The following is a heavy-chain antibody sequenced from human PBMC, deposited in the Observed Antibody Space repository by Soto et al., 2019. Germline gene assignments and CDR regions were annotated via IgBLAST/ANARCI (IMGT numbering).Heavy chain of an antibody. CDR3: ARVEGYYDSSGYNWFDP. D-gene: IGHD3-22*01. Sequence: SETLSLTCTVSGGSISSGDYYWTWIRQPPGKGLEWIGYIYYSGSTHYNTSLKSRLTISLDTSKNQFSLKLSSVTAADTAVYYCARVEGYYDSSGYNWFDPWGQGTLVTVSS. J-gene: IGHJ5*02. CDR1: GGSISSGDYY. CDR2: IYYSGST. V-gene: IGHV4-30-4*01.